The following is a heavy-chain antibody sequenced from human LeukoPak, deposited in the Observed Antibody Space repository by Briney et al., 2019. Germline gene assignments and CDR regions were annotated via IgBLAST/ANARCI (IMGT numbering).Heavy chain of an antibody. J-gene: IGHJ4*02. V-gene: IGHV4-59*08. Sequence: SETLSLTCTVSGGSISSYYWSWIRQPPGKGLEWIGYIYYSGSTNYNPSLKSRVTMSVDTSKNQFSLKLSSVTAADTAVYYCARGTITTVTDSWGPGTLVTVSS. D-gene: IGHD4-17*01. CDR1: GGSISSYY. CDR3: ARGTITTVTDS. CDR2: IYYSGST.